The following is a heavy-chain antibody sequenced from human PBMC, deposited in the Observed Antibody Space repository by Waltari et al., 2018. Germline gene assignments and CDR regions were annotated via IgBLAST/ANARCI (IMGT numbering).Heavy chain of an antibody. Sequence: QLQLQESGPGLVKPSETLSLTCTVSGGSIISLSYHWGRIRQPPRPGLVGIGGIYYSGSTYYNPSLKSRVTISVDTSKNQFSLKLSSVTAADTAVYYCARHPNYDFWSGYYYNYYYYMDVWGKGTTVTVSS. CDR1: GGSIISLSYH. J-gene: IGHJ6*03. CDR3: ARHPNYDFWSGYYYNYYYYMDV. CDR2: IYYSGST. D-gene: IGHD3-3*01. V-gene: IGHV4-39*01.